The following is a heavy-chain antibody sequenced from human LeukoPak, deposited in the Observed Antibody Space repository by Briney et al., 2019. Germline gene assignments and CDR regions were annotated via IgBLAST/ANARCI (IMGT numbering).Heavy chain of an antibody. V-gene: IGHV3-23*01. J-gene: IGHJ6*02. CDR3: AKVLRYFDWLPKADYYYYYGMDV. D-gene: IGHD3-9*01. Sequence: GGSLRLSCAASGFTFSSYAMSWVRQAPGKGLEWVSAISGSGGSTYYADSAKGRFTISRDNSKNTLYLQMNSLRAEDTAVYYCAKVLRYFDWLPKADYYYYYGMDVWGQGTTVTVSS. CDR1: GFTFSSYA. CDR2: ISGSGGST.